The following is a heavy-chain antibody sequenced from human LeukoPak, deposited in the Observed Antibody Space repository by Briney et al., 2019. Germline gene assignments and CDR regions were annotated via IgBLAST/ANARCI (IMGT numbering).Heavy chain of an antibody. J-gene: IGHJ5*02. Sequence: ASVKVSCKASGYTYTDYYMHWVRQAPGQGLEWMGWINPNSGDTNYAQKFQGRVTMTWDTSISTAYMELHRLRSDDTAAYYCARGHEVGSAYFTIIVVLNWFDPWGQGTLVTVSS. CDR2: INPNSGDT. V-gene: IGHV1-2*02. CDR3: ARGHEVGSAYFTIIVVLNWFDP. CDR1: GYTYTDYY. D-gene: IGHD3-22*01.